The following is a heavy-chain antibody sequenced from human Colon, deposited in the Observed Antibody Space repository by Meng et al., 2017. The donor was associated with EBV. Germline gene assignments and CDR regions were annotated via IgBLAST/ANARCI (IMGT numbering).Heavy chain of an antibody. D-gene: IGHD6-19*01. CDR2: MYDSGSA. CDR3: ARVSSGWDYFDY. J-gene: IGHJ4*02. Sequence: HVQLQEAGPGLVKSSETLSLTCSVSGGSVSSNDYHWRWIRQPPGKGLEWIGCMYDSGSAKYNPSLNSRVTISIDTTRNHFVLKLTSVTAADTAVYYCARVSSGWDYFDYWGQGTLVTVSS. V-gene: IGHV4-61*03. CDR1: GGSVSSNDYH.